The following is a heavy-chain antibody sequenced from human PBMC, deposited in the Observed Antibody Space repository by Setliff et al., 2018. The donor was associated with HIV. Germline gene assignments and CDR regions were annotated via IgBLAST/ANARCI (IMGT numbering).Heavy chain of an antibody. D-gene: IGHD3-10*01. CDR1: GHTFSNSD. J-gene: IGHJ6*04. CDR2: MNPNSGDT. CDR3: ASGKGVRGVIITGGLDV. V-gene: IGHV1-8*02. Sequence: ASVKVSCKPSGHTFSNSDIHWVRRATGQGLEWMGWMNPNSGDTGYAQKFQGRVIMTRDTSISTAYMELSSLTSADTAVYYCASGKGVRGVIITGGLDVWGKGTTVTVSS.